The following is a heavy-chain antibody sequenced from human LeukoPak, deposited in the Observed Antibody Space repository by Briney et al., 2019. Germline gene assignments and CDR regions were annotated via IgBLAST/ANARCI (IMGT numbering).Heavy chain of an antibody. CDR1: GGSISSSSYY. D-gene: IGHD2-21*02. V-gene: IGHV4-39*07. Sequence: SETLSLTCTVSGGSISSSSYYWGWIRQPPGKGLEWIGSIYYSGSTYYNPSLKSRVTISVDTSKNQFSLKLSSVTAADTAVYYCARDWGVDWVDYWGQGTLVTVSS. CDR3: ARDWGVDWVDY. J-gene: IGHJ4*02. CDR2: IYYSGST.